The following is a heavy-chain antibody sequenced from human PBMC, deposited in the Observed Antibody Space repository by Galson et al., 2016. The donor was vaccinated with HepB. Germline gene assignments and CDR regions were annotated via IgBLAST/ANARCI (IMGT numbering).Heavy chain of an antibody. D-gene: IGHD6-19*01. CDR1: GFTFSDYA. Sequence: SLRLSCAASGFTFSDYAMSWGRQAPGKGLEWVSSISSNVGSTYYADSVKGRFTISRDNSKSTLYLQMNSLRPEDTALYYCAEDPSAGWYGSEYFQYWGQGTLVIVSS. J-gene: IGHJ1*01. CDR3: AEDPSAGWYGSEYFQY. CDR2: ISSNVGST. V-gene: IGHV3-23*01.